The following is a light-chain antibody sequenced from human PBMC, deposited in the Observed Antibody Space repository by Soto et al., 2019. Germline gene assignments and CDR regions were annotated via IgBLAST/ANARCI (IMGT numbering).Light chain of an antibody. CDR2: EVR. J-gene: IGLJ2*01. Sequence: QSALTQPASVSGSPGQSITISCTGTSSDVGGYNYVSWYQQHPGKAPKFMIYEVRNRPSGVSNRFSGSKSGNTASLTISGLQAEDEADYYCSSYTSSNTVVFGGGTKVTVL. CDR1: SSDVGGYNY. CDR3: SSYTSSNTVV. V-gene: IGLV2-14*01.